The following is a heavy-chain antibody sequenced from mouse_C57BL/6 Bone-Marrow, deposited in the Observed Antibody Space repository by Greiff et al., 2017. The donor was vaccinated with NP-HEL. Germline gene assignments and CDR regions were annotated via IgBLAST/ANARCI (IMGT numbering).Heavy chain of an antibody. CDR3: ARGIYDGNSAWFAY. CDR1: GYTFTSYW. D-gene: IGHD2-1*01. V-gene: IGHV1-64*01. J-gene: IGHJ3*01. CDR2: IHPNSGST. Sequence: QVQLQQPGAELVKPGASVKLSCKASGYTFTSYWMHWVKQRPGQGLEWIGMIHPNSGSTNYNEKFKSKATLTVDKSSSTAYMQLSSLTSEDSAVYYCARGIYDGNSAWFAYWGQGTLVTVSA.